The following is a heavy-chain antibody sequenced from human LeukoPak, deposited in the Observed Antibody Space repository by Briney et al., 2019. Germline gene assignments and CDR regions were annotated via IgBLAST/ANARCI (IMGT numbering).Heavy chain of an antibody. V-gene: IGHV4-34*01. CDR1: GGSFSGYY. CDR3: ARDRWLLQGAQETYYMDV. J-gene: IGHJ6*03. D-gene: IGHD5-24*01. CDR2: INHSGST. Sequence: SETLSLTCAAYGGSFSGYYWSWIRQPPGKGLEWIGEINHSGSTNYNPSLKSRVTISVDTSKNQFSLKLSSVTAADTAVYYCARDRWLLQGAQETYYMDVWGKGTTVTISS.